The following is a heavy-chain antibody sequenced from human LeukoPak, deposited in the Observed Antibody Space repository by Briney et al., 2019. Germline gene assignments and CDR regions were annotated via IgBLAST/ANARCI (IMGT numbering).Heavy chain of an antibody. CDR3: AKVRLFGVVPGENFDY. CDR2: ISGNGGST. J-gene: IGHJ4*02. V-gene: IGHV3-23*01. Sequence: GGSLRLSCAASGFTFNSYAMTWVRQAPGKGLEWVSTISGNGGSTYYADSVKGRFTISRDNSQNTLYLQMNNLRAEDTAVYYCAKVRLFGVVPGENFDYWGQGTLVTVSS. CDR1: GFTFNSYA. D-gene: IGHD3-3*01.